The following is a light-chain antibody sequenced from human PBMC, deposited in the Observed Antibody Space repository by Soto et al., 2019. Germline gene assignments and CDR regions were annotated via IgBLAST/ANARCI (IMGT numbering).Light chain of an antibody. CDR2: AAS. Sequence: EIVLTQSPGTLSLSPGDRATLSCRASHSLSSNYLAWYQQRPGQAPRLLIYAASSRATGIPDRFSGSGSGTDFTLPITRLEPEDFAVYYCQQYNTSPPLTFGGGTRVEI. CDR1: HSLSSNY. CDR3: QQYNTSPPLT. J-gene: IGKJ4*01. V-gene: IGKV3-20*01.